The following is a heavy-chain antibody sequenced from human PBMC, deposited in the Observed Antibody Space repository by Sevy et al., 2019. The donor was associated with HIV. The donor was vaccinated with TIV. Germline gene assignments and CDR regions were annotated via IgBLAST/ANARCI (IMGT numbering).Heavy chain of an antibody. CDR3: AKVLHIVVVPAAIDYYYGMDV. V-gene: IGHV3-30*02. CDR2: IRFDGTIK. CDR1: GFTFSTYW. J-gene: IGHJ6*02. Sequence: GGSLRLSCAASGFTFSTYWMHWVRQAPGKGLEWVAFIRFDGTIKYYTHSVKGRSTISRDNSKNTLYLQMNSLRAEDTAVYFCAKVLHIVVVPAAIDYYYGMDVWGQGTTVTVSS. D-gene: IGHD2-2*01.